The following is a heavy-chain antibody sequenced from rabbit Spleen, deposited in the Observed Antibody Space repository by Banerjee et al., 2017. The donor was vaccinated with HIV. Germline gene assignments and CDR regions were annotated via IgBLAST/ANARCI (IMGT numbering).Heavy chain of an antibody. V-gene: IGHV1S40*01. CDR2: IYGGDIHST. J-gene: IGHJ6*01. Sequence: QSLEESGGDLVKPGASLTLTCTASGFSFNSDYYICWVRQAPGKGLEWIACIYGGDIHSTAYASWAKGRFTISKTSSTTVTLQMTSLTVADTATYFCARDTGSSFSSYGMDLWGPGTLVTVS. D-gene: IGHD8-1*01. CDR3: ARDTGSSFSSYGMDL. CDR1: GFSFNSDYY.